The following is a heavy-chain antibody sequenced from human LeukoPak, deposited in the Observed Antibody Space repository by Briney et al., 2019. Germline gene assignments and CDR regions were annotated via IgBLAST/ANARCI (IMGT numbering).Heavy chain of an antibody. CDR3: AREYSSGWYSRFDY. Sequence: PGGSLRLSCAASGFTFNNYAMHWVRQAPGKGLEWVAVVSYDGSNKYYADSVKGRFTISRDNSKNTLYLQMNSLRAEDTAVYYYAREYSSGWYSRFDYWGQGALVTVSS. J-gene: IGHJ4*02. CDR1: GFTFNNYA. V-gene: IGHV3-30-3*01. D-gene: IGHD6-19*01. CDR2: VSYDGSNK.